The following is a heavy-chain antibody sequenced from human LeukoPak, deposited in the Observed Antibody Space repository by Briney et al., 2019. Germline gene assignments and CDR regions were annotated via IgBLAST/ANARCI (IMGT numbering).Heavy chain of an antibody. CDR2: VNGDGSAT. V-gene: IGHV3-74*01. CDR1: GFTFSNYW. Sequence: GGSLRRSCAASGFTFSNYWMHWVRQAPGKGLVWVSRVNGDGSATNYADSVKGRFTISRDNAKNTLYLQMNSLRAEDTAVYYCARQRLGYCSGGSCYSSHNWFDPWGQGTLASVSS. CDR3: ARQRLGYCSGGSCYSSHNWFDP. J-gene: IGHJ5*02. D-gene: IGHD2-15*01.